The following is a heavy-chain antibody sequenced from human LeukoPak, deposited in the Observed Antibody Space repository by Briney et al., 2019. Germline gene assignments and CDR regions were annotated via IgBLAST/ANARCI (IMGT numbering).Heavy chain of an antibody. CDR2: INHSGST. Sequence: SETLSLTCAVYGGSFSGYYWSWIRQPPGKGLEWIGEINHSGSTNYNPSLKSRVTISVDTSKNQFSLKLSSVTAADTAVYYCARGQRGIFGVSKYYFDYWGQGTLVTVSS. D-gene: IGHD3-3*01. CDR1: GGSFSGYY. V-gene: IGHV4-34*01. J-gene: IGHJ4*02. CDR3: ARGQRGIFGVSKYYFDY.